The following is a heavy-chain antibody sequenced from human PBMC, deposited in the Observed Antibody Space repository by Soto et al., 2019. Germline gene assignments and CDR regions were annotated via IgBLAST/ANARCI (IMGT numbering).Heavy chain of an antibody. CDR1: GGSVSSGSYY. Sequence: SETLSLTCTVSGGSVSSGSYYWSWIRQPPGKGLEWIGYIYYSGSTYYNPSLKSRVTISVDTSKNQFSLKLSSVTAADTAVYYCAVRIGARYFDYWGQGTLVTVSS. CDR2: IYYSGST. J-gene: IGHJ4*02. CDR3: AVRIGARYFDY. D-gene: IGHD6-6*01. V-gene: IGHV4-30-4*08.